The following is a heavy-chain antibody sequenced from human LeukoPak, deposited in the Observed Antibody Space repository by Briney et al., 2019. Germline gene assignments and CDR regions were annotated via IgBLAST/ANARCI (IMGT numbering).Heavy chain of an antibody. J-gene: IGHJ4*02. V-gene: IGHV1-2*02. CDR1: GGTFSSYA. CDR2: INPNSGGT. D-gene: IGHD1-26*01. CDR3: ARGKWSGSYWAY. Sequence: ASVKVSCKASGGTFSSYAISWVRQAPGQGLEWMGWINPNSGGTNYAQKFQGRVTMTRDTSISTAYMELSRLRSDDTAVYYCARGKWSGSYWAYWGQGTLVTVSS.